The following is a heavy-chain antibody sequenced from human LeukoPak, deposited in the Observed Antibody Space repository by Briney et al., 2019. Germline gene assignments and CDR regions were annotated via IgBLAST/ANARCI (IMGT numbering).Heavy chain of an antibody. CDR1: GFTFSSYW. Sequence: PGGSLRLSCAASGFTFSSYWMSWVRQAPGKGLEWVANIKQDGSEKYYVDSVKGRFTISRDNAKNSLYLQINSLRAEDTAVYYCARGLISQSYYYYYMDVWGKGTTVTISS. D-gene: IGHD2-15*01. CDR3: ARGLISQSYYYYYMDV. V-gene: IGHV3-7*01. J-gene: IGHJ6*03. CDR2: IKQDGSEK.